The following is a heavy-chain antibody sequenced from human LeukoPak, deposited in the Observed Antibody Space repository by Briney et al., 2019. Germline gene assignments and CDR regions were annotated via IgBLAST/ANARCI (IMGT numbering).Heavy chain of an antibody. V-gene: IGHV1-69*06. CDR2: IIPIFGTA. CDR3: GGGHCSGGSCRYYSYYMDV. Sequence: ASVKVSCKASGGTFSSYAISWVRQAPGQGLEWMGGIIPIFGTANYAQKFQGRVTITVDKSTSTAYMELSSLRSEDTAVYYWGGGHCSGGSCRYYSYYMDVWGKGTTVTVSS. CDR1: GGTFSSYA. D-gene: IGHD2-15*01. J-gene: IGHJ6*03.